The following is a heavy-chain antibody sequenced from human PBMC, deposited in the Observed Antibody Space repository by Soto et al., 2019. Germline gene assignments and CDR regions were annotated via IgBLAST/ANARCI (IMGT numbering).Heavy chain of an antibody. CDR2: IIPIFGTA. CDR3: ASPLDYYDSSGYLNHREYFQH. J-gene: IGHJ1*01. D-gene: IGHD3-22*01. Sequence: QVQLVQSGAEVKKPGSSVKVSCKASGGTFSSYAISWVRQAPGQGLEWMGGIIPIFGTANYAQKFQGRVTITADESTSTAYMELSSLRSEDTAVYYCASPLDYYDSSGYLNHREYFQHWGQGTLVTVSS. V-gene: IGHV1-69*12. CDR1: GGTFSSYA.